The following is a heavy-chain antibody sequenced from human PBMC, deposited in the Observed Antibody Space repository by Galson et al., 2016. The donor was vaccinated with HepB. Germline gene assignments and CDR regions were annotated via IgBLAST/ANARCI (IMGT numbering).Heavy chain of an antibody. Sequence: SCKASGGTFSSYAISWVRQAPGQGLEWMGWINPNSGGTNYAQKFQGRVTMTRDTTISTAYMELSRLRSDDTAVYYCAMGISGVGELDYWGQGTLVTASS. D-gene: IGHD3-3*01. CDR2: INPNSGGT. V-gene: IGHV1-2*02. J-gene: IGHJ4*02. CDR3: AMGISGVGELDY. CDR1: GGTFSSYA.